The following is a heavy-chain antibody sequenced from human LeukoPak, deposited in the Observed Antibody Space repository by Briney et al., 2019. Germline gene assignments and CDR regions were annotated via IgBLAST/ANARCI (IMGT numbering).Heavy chain of an antibody. Sequence: ASVKVSCKASGYTFTGYYMHWVRQAPGQGLEWMGWINPNSGGTNYAQKFQGRVTMTRDTSISTAYMELSRLRSDDTAAYYCATIWFGELSVDYWGQGTLVTVSS. CDR3: ATIWFGELSVDY. CDR1: GYTFTGYY. D-gene: IGHD3-10*01. V-gene: IGHV1-2*02. CDR2: INPNSGGT. J-gene: IGHJ4*02.